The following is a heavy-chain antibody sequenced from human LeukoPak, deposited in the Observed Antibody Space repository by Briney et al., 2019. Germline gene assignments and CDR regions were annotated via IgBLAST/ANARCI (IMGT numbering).Heavy chain of an antibody. CDR3: ARDVGSSDAFDI. V-gene: IGHV1-69*05. J-gene: IGHJ3*02. D-gene: IGHD3-10*01. CDR2: IIPIFGTA. Sequence: ASVKVSCKASGGTFSSYAISWVRQAPGQGLEWMGGIIPIFGTANYAQKFQGRVTITTDESTSTAYMELSSLRSEDTAVYYCARDVGSSDAFDIWGQGTMVIVSS. CDR1: GGTFSSYA.